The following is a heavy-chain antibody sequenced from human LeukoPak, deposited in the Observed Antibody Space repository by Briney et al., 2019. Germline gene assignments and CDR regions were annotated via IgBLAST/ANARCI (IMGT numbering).Heavy chain of an antibody. D-gene: IGHD3-16*02. CDR3: ARHIARDYVWGSYRGGAGFDY. CDR2: INHSGST. J-gene: IGHJ4*02. Sequence: SETLSLTCAVYGGSFSGYYWSWVRQPPGKGLEWIGEINHSGSTNYNPSLKSRVTISVDTSKNQFSLKLSSVTAADTAVYYCARHIARDYVWGSYRGGAGFDYWGQGTLVTVSS. V-gene: IGHV4-34*01. CDR1: GGSFSGYY.